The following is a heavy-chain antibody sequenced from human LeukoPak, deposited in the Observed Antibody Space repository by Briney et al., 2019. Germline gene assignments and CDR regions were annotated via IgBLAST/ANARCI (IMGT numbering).Heavy chain of an antibody. CDR1: GYTFTTYG. J-gene: IGHJ6*03. CDR3: ARIATMVRGVIHYYMDV. Sequence: GASVKVSCKASGYTFTTYGISWVRQAPGQGLEWMGWISAYNGNTNYAQKLQGRVTMTTDTSTSTAYMELRSLRSDDTAVYYCARIATMVRGVIHYYMDVWGKGTTVTVSS. D-gene: IGHD3-10*01. CDR2: ISAYNGNT. V-gene: IGHV1-18*01.